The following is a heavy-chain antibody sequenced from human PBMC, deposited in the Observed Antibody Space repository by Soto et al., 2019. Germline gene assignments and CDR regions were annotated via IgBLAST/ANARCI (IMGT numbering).Heavy chain of an antibody. CDR3: ARVRANYDFWSGYKVYYGMDV. CDR1: GGSFSGYY. J-gene: IGHJ6*02. D-gene: IGHD3-3*01. V-gene: IGHV4-34*01. CDR2: INHSGST. Sequence: PSETLSLTCAVYGGSFSGYYWSWIRQPPGKGLEWIGEINHSGSTNYNPSLKSRVTISVDTSKNQFSLKLSSVTAADTAVYYCARVRANYDFWSGYKVYYGMDVWGQGTTVTVSS.